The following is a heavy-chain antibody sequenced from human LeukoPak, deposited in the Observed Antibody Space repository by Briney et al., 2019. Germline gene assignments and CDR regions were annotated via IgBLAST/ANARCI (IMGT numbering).Heavy chain of an antibody. Sequence: ASVKVSCKASGYTFTSYGISWVRQAPGQGLEWMGWISAYNGNTNYAQKLQGRVTMTTDTSTSTAYMELSRLRSDDTAVYYCARRYYDFWSGRRSYYYYYYMDVWGKGTTVTVSS. D-gene: IGHD3-3*01. V-gene: IGHV1-18*01. CDR1: GYTFTSYG. CDR2: ISAYNGNT. J-gene: IGHJ6*03. CDR3: ARRYYDFWSGRRSYYYYYYMDV.